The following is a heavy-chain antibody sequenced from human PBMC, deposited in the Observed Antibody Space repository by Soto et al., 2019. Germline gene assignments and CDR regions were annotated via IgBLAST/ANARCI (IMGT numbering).Heavy chain of an antibody. CDR3: ARGNHRWLQLWYFDL. CDR2: INAGNGNT. CDR1: GCTFTDYA. J-gene: IGHJ2*01. V-gene: IGHV1-3*01. Sequence: ASVKVSCKASGCTFTDYAMHWVRQAPGQRLEWMGGINAGNGNTKYSQKFQGRVTMTRDTSTSTVYMELSSLRSEDTAVYYCARGNHRWLQLWYFDLWGRGTLVTVSS. D-gene: IGHD5-12*01.